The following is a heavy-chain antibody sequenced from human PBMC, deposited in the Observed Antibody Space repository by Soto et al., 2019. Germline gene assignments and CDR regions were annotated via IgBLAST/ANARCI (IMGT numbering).Heavy chain of an antibody. CDR2: FVPIVGTT. V-gene: IGHV1-69*01. Sequence: VQLVQSGAEVKQPGSSVKVSCKASGGTFSSYTVTWVRQAPGQGLAWMGGFVPIVGTTDYSQNFQGRLTITADESATTGYMELSSLTSDDTARYYCAIGSTYSGEFEFWGQGTLVTVSS. CDR1: GGTFSSYT. CDR3: AIGSTYSGEFEF. D-gene: IGHD1-26*01. J-gene: IGHJ4*02.